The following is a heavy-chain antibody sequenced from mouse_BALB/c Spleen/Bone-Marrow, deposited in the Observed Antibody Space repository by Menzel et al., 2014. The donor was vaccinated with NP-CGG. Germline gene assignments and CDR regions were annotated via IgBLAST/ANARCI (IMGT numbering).Heavy chain of an antibody. V-gene: IGHV5-6*02. CDR1: GFTFSSYG. CDR3: ARRGNWDGRAAMDY. CDR2: INSGGVNT. Sequence: MLVESGGDLVRPGGSLKLSCAASGFTFSSYGMSWVRQTPDKRLEWVATINSGGVNTYYIDSVKGRFTISRDNAKNTLYLQMSSLKSEDTAMYHCARRGNWDGRAAMDYWGQGTSVTVSS. D-gene: IGHD4-1*01. J-gene: IGHJ4*01.